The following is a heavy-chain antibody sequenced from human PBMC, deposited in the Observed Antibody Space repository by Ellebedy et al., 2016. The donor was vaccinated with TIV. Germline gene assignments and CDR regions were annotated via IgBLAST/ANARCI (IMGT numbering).Heavy chain of an antibody. Sequence: AASVKVSCKASGYTFTGYYMHWVRQAPGQGLEWMGWINPNSGGTNYAQKFQGRVTMTRDTSISTAYMELSRLRSDDTAVYYCARDVVSSDILAGYCYFDYWGQGTLVTVSS. V-gene: IGHV1-2*02. CDR2: INPNSGGT. D-gene: IGHD3-9*01. J-gene: IGHJ4*02. CDR1: GYTFTGYY. CDR3: ARDVVSSDILAGYCYFDY.